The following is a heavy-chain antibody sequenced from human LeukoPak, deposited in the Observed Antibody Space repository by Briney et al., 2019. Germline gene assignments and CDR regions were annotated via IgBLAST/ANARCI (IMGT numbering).Heavy chain of an antibody. CDR1: GFTFISSW. CDR3: ARDPYKGAVDY. CDR2: IKDDGSEK. D-gene: IGHD1-1*01. J-gene: IGHJ4*02. V-gene: IGHV3-7*01. Sequence: PGGSLRLSCAASGFTFISSWMSWLRRAPGKGLEWVANIKDDGSEKYYVGSVEGRFSISRGNAKNSLYLQMNSLTAEDTAIYYCARDPYKGAVDYWGQGTLVTVSS.